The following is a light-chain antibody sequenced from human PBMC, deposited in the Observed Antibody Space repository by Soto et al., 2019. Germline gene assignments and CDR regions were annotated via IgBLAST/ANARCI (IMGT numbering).Light chain of an antibody. CDR1: SSDGGGYNY. Sequence: QSALTQPASVSGSPGQSITISCTGTSSDGGGYNYVSWYQQHPGKAPKLMIYEVSNRPSGVSNRFSGSKSGNTASLTISGLPAEDEADYYCSSYKSSSALERVFGGGTKLTVL. CDR2: EVS. V-gene: IGLV2-14*01. J-gene: IGLJ3*02. CDR3: SSYKSSSALERV.